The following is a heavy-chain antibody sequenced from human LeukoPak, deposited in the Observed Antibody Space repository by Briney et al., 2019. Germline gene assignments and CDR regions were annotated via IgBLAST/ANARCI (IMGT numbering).Heavy chain of an antibody. CDR3: AGTDYYGSGSYYGFDY. J-gene: IGHJ4*02. CDR1: GGSISSSSYY. V-gene: IGHV4-39*07. D-gene: IGHD3-10*01. Sequence: SETLSLTCTVSGGSISSSSYYWGWIRQPPGKGLEWIGSIYYSGSTYYNPSLKSRVTISVDTSKNQFSLKLSSVTAADTAVYYCAGTDYYGSGSYYGFDYWGQGTLVTVSS. CDR2: IYYSGST.